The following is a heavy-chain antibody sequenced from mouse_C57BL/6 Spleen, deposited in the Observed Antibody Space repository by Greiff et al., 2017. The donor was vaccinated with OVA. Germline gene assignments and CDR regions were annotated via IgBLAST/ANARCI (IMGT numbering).Heavy chain of an antibody. Sequence: VQLQQPGAELVRPGSSVKLSCKASGYTFTSYWMDWVKQRPGQGLEWIGNIYPSDSETHYTQKFKDKATLTVDTSSSTAYMQLSSLTSEDSAVYYCAREGSSYPYWYFDVWGTGTTVTVSS. CDR2: IYPSDSET. CDR1: GYTFTSYW. J-gene: IGHJ1*03. V-gene: IGHV1-61*01. D-gene: IGHD1-1*01. CDR3: AREGSSYPYWYFDV.